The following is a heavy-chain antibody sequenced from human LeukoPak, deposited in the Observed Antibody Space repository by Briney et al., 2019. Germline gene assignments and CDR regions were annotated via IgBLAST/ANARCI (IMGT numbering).Heavy chain of an antibody. CDR2: ISSSSSYI. V-gene: IGHV3-21*01. CDR3: AKHSWSFCSGGSCHMAHFDY. D-gene: IGHD2-15*01. J-gene: IGHJ4*02. CDR1: GFTFSSYG. Sequence: GRSLRLSCAASGFTFSSYGMHWVRQAPGKGLEWVSSISSSSSYIYYADSVKGRFTISRDNSKNTLYLQMNSLRAEDTAVYYCAKHSWSFCSGGSCHMAHFDYWGQGTLVTVSS.